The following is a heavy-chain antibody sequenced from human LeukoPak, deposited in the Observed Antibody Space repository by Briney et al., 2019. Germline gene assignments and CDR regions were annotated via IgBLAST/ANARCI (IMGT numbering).Heavy chain of an antibody. V-gene: IGHV1-24*01. CDR3: SLTPGIAAAGTGNFDY. Sequence: ASVKVSCKVSGYTLTELSMHWVRQAPGKGLEWMGGFDPEDGETIYAQKFQGRVTITADKSTSTAYMELSSLRSEDTAVYYCSLTPGIAAAGTGNFDYWGQGTLVTVSS. D-gene: IGHD6-13*01. J-gene: IGHJ4*02. CDR2: FDPEDGET. CDR1: GYTLTELS.